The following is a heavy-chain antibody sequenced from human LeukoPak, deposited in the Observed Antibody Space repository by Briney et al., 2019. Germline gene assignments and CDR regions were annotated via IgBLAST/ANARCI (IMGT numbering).Heavy chain of an antibody. Sequence: PGGSLRLSCAASGFTFSSYEMNWVRQAPGKGLEWVSYISSSGSTIYYADSVKGRFTISRGNAKNSLYLQMNSLRAEDTAVYYCAREAYDRSGYYSAADYWGQGTLVTVCS. D-gene: IGHD3-22*01. CDR2: ISSSGSTI. CDR1: GFTFSSYE. V-gene: IGHV3-48*03. CDR3: AREAYDRSGYYSAADY. J-gene: IGHJ4*02.